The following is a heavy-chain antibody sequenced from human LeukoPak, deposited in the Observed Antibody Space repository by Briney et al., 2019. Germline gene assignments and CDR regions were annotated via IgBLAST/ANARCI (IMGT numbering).Heavy chain of an antibody. V-gene: IGHV3-7*03. CDR1: GFPFSSYS. Sequence: GGSLRLSCAAAGFPFSSYSMTWVRQAPGKGLEWVANIKPDGTTKFYVDSVKGRFTISRDNALNSLYLQMNSLRAEDTAIYYCARSIPYGTTWYGRSDYWGQGTLVTVSS. CDR2: IKPDGTTK. J-gene: IGHJ4*02. D-gene: IGHD6-13*01. CDR3: ARSIPYGTTWYGRSDY.